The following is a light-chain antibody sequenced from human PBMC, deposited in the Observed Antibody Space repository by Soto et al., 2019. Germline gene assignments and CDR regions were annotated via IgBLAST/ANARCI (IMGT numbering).Light chain of an antibody. V-gene: IGLV2-8*01. CDR3: TSSAGSTPFV. Sequence: QSALTQPPSASGSPGQSVTISCTGTSSDVGGYNYVSWYQQHPGKAPKVMIYEVSKRPSGVPDRFSGSKSGNTASLTVSGLHADDEADYYCTSSAGSTPFVFGTGTKVTVL. CDR1: SSDVGGYNY. J-gene: IGLJ1*01. CDR2: EVS.